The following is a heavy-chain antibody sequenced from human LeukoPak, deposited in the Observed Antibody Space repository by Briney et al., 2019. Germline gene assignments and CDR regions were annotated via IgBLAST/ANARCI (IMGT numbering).Heavy chain of an antibody. CDR3: AKDPYMDV. V-gene: IGHV3-9*01. CDR1: GFSFDDAT. CDR2: ISWNSGTL. Sequence: GGSLRLSCAASGFSFDDATMHWVRQGPGKGPEWVSGISWNSGTLGYADSVKGRFTISRDNAKDSLFLQMNSLRPEDTALYYCAKDPYMDVWGEGTTVTVSS. J-gene: IGHJ6*03.